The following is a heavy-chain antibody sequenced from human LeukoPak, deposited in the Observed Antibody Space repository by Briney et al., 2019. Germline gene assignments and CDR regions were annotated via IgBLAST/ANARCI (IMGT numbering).Heavy chain of an antibody. J-gene: IGHJ4*02. CDR1: GFTFSSYS. CDR3: ARGPSSRDQLPFDY. CDR2: ISSSGSTI. Sequence: GGSLRLSCAASGFTFSSYSMNWVRQAPGKGLEWVSYISSSGSTIYYADSVKGRFTISRDNAKNSLYLQMNSLRAEDTAVYYCARGPSSRDQLPFDYWGQGTLVTVSS. D-gene: IGHD2-2*01. V-gene: IGHV3-48*04.